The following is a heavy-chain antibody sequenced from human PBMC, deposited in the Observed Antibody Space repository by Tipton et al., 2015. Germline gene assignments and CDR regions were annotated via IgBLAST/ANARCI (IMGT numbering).Heavy chain of an antibody. V-gene: IGHV4-38-2*02. Sequence: TLSLTCSVSGYFISSGHYWGWIRQIPGKGLEWIASMHESGGPDYNPPLARRVTLSVDTPKNRFSLNQTSVTAADTAFYYCARGDDSSSMATGFAYWAQGALVTVSS. D-gene: IGHD2/OR15-2a*01. CDR2: MHESGGP. CDR3: ARGDDSSSMATGFAY. CDR1: GYFISSGHY. J-gene: IGHJ4*02.